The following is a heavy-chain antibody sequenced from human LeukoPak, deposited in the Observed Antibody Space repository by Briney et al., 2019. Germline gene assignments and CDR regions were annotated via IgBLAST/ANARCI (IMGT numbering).Heavy chain of an antibody. V-gene: IGHV3-53*01. J-gene: IGHJ3*02. CDR1: GFTVSSNY. Sequence: GGSLRLSCAASGFTVSSNYMSWVRQAPGKGLEWVSVIYSGGSTHYADSVKGRFTISRDNSKNTLYLQMNSLRAEDTAVYYCAKDQGWSYYDSSGTGAFDIWGQGTMVTVSS. D-gene: IGHD3-22*01. CDR2: IYSGGST. CDR3: AKDQGWSYYDSSGTGAFDI.